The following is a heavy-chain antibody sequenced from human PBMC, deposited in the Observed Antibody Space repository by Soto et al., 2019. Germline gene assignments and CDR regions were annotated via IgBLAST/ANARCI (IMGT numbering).Heavy chain of an antibody. V-gene: IGHV4-30-4*01. D-gene: IGHD4-17*01. J-gene: IGHJ3*02. Sequence: QVQLRESGPGLVKPSQTLSLTCTVSGGSISSGDYYWSWIRQPPGKGLEWIGYIYYSGSTYYNPYLKSRVTISVDTSKNQFSLKLSSVTAADTAVYYCARDAASTVDPAWAFDIWGQGTMVTVSS. CDR1: GGSISSGDYY. CDR2: IYYSGST. CDR3: ARDAASTVDPAWAFDI.